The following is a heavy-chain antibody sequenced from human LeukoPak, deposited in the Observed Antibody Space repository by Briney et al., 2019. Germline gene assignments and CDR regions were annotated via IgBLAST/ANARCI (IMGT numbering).Heavy chain of an antibody. CDR2: IYYSGSI. V-gene: IGHV4-59*12. CDR1: GGSISSYY. Sequence: SETLSLTCTVSGGSISSYYWSWIRQPPGKGLEWIGYIYYSGSINYNPSLKSRVTISVDTSKNQFSLKLSSVTAADTAVYYCARDHRGLLTATRIHWGQGTLVTVSS. J-gene: IGHJ4*02. D-gene: IGHD3-10*01. CDR3: ARDHRGLLTATRIH.